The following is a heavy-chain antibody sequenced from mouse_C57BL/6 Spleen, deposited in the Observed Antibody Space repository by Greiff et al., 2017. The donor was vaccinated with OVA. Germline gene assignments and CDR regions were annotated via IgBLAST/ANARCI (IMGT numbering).Heavy chain of an antibody. CDR3: AREGTTVDYYAMDY. V-gene: IGHV1-72*01. Sequence: QVQLQQPGAELVKPGDSVKLSCKASGYTFTSYWMHWVKQRPGRGLEWIGRIDPNSGGNKYNETFKSKATLTVDKPSSIAYMQLISLTSEDSAVYYGAREGTTVDYYAMDYWGQGTSVTVSS. J-gene: IGHJ4*01. D-gene: IGHD1-1*01. CDR1: GYTFTSYW. CDR2: IDPNSGGN.